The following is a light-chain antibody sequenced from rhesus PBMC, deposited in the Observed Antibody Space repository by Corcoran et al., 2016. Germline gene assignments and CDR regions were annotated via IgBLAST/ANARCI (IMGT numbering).Light chain of an antibody. CDR1: QGIINA. CDR3: HQGYITPWT. V-gene: IGKV1-33*02. J-gene: IGKJ1*01. Sequence: DIQMSQSPSSLSASVGDKVTITCRASQGIINALAWYQLKPGKAPKLLIYAASRLESGVPSRFSGSGSGTDFTLTISSLQPEEFATYYVHQGYITPWTFGQGTKVEIK. CDR2: AAS.